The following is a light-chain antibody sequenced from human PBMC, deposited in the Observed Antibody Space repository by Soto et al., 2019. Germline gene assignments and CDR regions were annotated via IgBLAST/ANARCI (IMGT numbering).Light chain of an antibody. Sequence: DIQMTQSPSSLSASVGDRVTITCRASQSISTYLNWYQQTPGKAPKRLIYAASSLQSGVPSRFSGSGSVTDFTLTISSLHPEDSATYYCQQSYSTPPTFGQGTKVEI. J-gene: IGKJ1*01. CDR3: QQSYSTPPT. CDR1: QSISTY. CDR2: AAS. V-gene: IGKV1-39*01.